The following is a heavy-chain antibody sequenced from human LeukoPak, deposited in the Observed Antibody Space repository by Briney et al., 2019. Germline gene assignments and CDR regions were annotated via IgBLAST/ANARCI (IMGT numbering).Heavy chain of an antibody. CDR2: IYSDGST. Sequence: GGSLRLSCAASGFTVSSYYMSWVRQAPGKGLEWVSVIYSDGSTYYADSVRGRFTISRNNSKNTLYLQVSSLRVEDTAVFYCVRDNGAAASIWGQGTLVTVSS. V-gene: IGHV3-66*01. J-gene: IGHJ4*02. CDR1: GFTVSSYY. D-gene: IGHD6-13*01. CDR3: VRDNGAAASI.